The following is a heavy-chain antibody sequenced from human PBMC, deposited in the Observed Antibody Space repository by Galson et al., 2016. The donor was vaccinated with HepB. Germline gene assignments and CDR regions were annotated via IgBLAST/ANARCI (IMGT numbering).Heavy chain of an antibody. J-gene: IGHJ6*04. CDR1: GGSISSSSYY. CDR2: IYYTGTT. CDR3: ARPNSVYHYYAMDV. D-gene: IGHD2-8*01. Sequence: ETLSLTCSVSGGSISSSSYYWGWIRQSPGKGLEWIGSIYYTGTTSYNPALKSRVTISVDKSKNQFSLRLTSVTAADTAVYYCARPNSVYHYYAMDVWGKGTTVTVSS. V-gene: IGHV4-39*01.